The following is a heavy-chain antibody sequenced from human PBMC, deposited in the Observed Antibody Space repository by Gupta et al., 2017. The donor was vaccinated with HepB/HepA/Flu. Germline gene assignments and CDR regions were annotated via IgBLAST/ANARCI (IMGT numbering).Heavy chain of an antibody. Sequence: QVQLQESGPGLVKPSETLSLTCTVSGGSISSYYWSWIRQPPGKGLEWIGYIYYSGSTNYNPSLKSRVTISVDTSKNQFSLKLSSVTAADTAVYYCARQSPPLYSSGHRGNDAFDIWGQGTMVTVSS. V-gene: IGHV4-59*08. CDR2: IYYSGST. CDR1: GGSISSYY. D-gene: IGHD6-19*01. CDR3: ARQSPPLYSSGHRGNDAFDI. J-gene: IGHJ3*02.